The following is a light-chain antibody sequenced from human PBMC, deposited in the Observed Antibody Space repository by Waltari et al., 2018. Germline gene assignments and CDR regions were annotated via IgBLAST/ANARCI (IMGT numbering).Light chain of an antibody. Sequence: EILMTQSPATPSVSPGERATLSCRASQSVSSNLAWYHQKPGQAPRPLIDGASTRATGIPPRFIGSGSATEFTLTISSLQSEDIAVYYCQQYNNWPPRYTFGQGSKLEIK. J-gene: IGKJ2*01. CDR3: QQYNNWPPRYT. CDR1: QSVSSN. V-gene: IGKV3-15*01. CDR2: GAS.